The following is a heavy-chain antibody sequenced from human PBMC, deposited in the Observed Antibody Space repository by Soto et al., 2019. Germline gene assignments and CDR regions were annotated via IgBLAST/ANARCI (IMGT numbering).Heavy chain of an antibody. Sequence: GGSLRLSCAASGFTFSSYSMNWVRQAPGKGLEWVSSISSSSSYIYYADSVKGRFTISRDNAKNSLYLQMNSLRAEDTAVYYCARDRFYDFRSGYSYYYYYYGMDVWGQGTTVTVSS. J-gene: IGHJ6*02. V-gene: IGHV3-21*01. CDR1: GFTFSSYS. CDR2: ISSSSSYI. D-gene: IGHD3-3*01. CDR3: ARDRFYDFRSGYSYYYYYYGMDV.